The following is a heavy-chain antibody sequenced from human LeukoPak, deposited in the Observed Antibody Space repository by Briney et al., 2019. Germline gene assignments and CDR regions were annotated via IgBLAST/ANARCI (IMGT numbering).Heavy chain of an antibody. CDR2: ISGSGDNT. CDR3: AKDRYSSSSGYYYMDV. D-gene: IGHD6-6*01. V-gene: IGHV3-23*01. Sequence: PGGSLRLSCAASGFTFSSYAMSWVRQAPGKGLEWVSGISGSGDNTYYADSVKGRFTISRDNSKNTLYLQMNSLRAEDTAVYYCAKDRYSSSSGYYYMDVWGKGTTVTVSS. CDR1: GFTFSSYA. J-gene: IGHJ6*03.